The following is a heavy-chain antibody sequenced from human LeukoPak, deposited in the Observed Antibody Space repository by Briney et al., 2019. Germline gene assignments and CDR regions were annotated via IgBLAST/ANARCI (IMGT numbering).Heavy chain of an antibody. Sequence: GGSLRLPCAASGFTFSSYSMNWVRQAPGKGLEWVAVISSDGSNKYYAGSVEGRFTISRDNYNNTLLLQMNSLRAEDTAVYYCARTDTSGWSRPLDCWGQGTLVTVSS. CDR3: ARTDTSGWSRPLDC. V-gene: IGHV3-30*03. D-gene: IGHD6-19*01. J-gene: IGHJ4*02. CDR1: GFTFSSYS. CDR2: ISSDGSNK.